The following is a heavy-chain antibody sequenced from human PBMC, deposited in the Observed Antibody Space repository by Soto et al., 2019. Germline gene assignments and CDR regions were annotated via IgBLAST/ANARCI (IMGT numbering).Heavy chain of an antibody. CDR2: IYPGDSDT. J-gene: IGHJ6*02. CDR1: GYGFTSYW. CDR3: ASRGTPAGVHYRMDV. V-gene: IGHV5-51*01. Sequence: GESLKISFKGSGYGFTSYWIGWVRQMPGKGLEWMGIIYPGDSDTRYSPSFQGQVTISADKSIGTAYLQWSSLKASDTAMYYCASRGTPAGVHYRMDVWGQGTTVTVS. D-gene: IGHD1-1*01.